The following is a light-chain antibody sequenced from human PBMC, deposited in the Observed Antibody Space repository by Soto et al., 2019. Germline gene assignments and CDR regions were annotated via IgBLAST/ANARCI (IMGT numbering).Light chain of an antibody. V-gene: IGLV1-40*01. J-gene: IGLJ1*01. CDR3: QSYDSSLSGYV. CDR2: GNS. CDR1: SSNIGAGYD. Sequence: QSVLTQPPSVSGAPGQRVTISCTGSSSNIGAGYDVHWYQQLPGTAPKLLIYGNSNRPSGVPDRFSGSKSGTSASLAITGLQAEDEAYCQSYDSSLSGYVFGTGTKLTVL.